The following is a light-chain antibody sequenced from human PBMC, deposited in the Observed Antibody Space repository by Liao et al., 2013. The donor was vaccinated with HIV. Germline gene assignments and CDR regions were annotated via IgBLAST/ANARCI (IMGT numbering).Light chain of an antibody. CDR3: QVWDSSSDQYV. CDR2: QDS. CDR1: DNLSNILGNKY. J-gene: IGLJ1*01. Sequence: SYGLTQPPSVSVSTGQTASITCYGDNLSNILGNKYLHWYQLRPGQSPVLVIYQDSKRPSGIPGRFSGSKSGNTATLTISRVEAGDEADYYCQVWDSSSDQYVFGTGSKVTVL. V-gene: IGLV3-21*04.